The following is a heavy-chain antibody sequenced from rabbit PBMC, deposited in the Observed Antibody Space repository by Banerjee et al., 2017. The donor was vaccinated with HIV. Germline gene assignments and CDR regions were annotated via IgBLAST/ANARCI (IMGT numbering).Heavy chain of an antibody. CDR2: IYTSSGST. CDR3: ARDLAGVIGWNFNL. D-gene: IGHD4-1*01. Sequence: QQQLEESGGGLVKPGGTLTLTCKASGIDFSNYYYMCWVRQAPGKGLELIACIYTSSGSTWYASWVNGRFTISRSTSLNTVVLKMTSLTAADTATYFCARDLAGVIGWNFNLWGPGTLVTVS. V-gene: IGHV1S43*01. J-gene: IGHJ4*01. CDR1: GIDFSNYYY.